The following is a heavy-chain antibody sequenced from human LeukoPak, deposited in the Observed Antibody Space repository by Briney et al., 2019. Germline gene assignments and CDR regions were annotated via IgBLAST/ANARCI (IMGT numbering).Heavy chain of an antibody. CDR1: GGSISSSSYY. J-gene: IGHJ4*02. V-gene: IGHV4-39*01. Sequence: SETLSLTCTVSGGSISSSSYYWGWIRQPPGKGLEWIGSIYYSGSTYYNPSLKSRVTISVDTSKNQFSLKLSSVTAADTAVYYCARSGAHGWYYFDYWGQGTLVTVSS. CDR3: ARSGAHGWYYFDY. D-gene: IGHD6-19*01. CDR2: IYYSGST.